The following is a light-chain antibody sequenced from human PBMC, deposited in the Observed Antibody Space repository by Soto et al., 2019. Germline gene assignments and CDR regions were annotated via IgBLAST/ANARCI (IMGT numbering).Light chain of an antibody. J-gene: IGLJ2*01. CDR2: DVN. V-gene: IGLV2-14*03. Sequence: QSALTQPASVSGSPGQSITISCTGTSSDVGGYNFVSWYQQHPGKAPRLMIFDVNIRPSGVSTRFSGSKSGNTASLTISGLQAEDEADYYCCSYSGSNTIVVFGGGTKLTVL. CDR1: SSDVGGYNF. CDR3: CSYSGSNTIVV.